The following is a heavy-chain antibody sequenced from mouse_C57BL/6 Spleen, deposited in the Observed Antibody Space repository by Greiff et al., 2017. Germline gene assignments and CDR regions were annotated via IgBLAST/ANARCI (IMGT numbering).Heavy chain of an antibody. D-gene: IGHD2-5*01. Sequence: VQLQQSGPELVKPGASVKISCKASGYAFSSSWMNWVKQRPGTGLEWIGRIYPGDGDTNYNGKFKGKATLTADKSSSTAYMQLSSLTSEDSAVYFCARSPLYYSNSGFAYWGQGTLVTVSA. CDR1: GYAFSSSW. CDR3: ARSPLYYSNSGFAY. CDR2: IYPGDGDT. V-gene: IGHV1-82*01. J-gene: IGHJ3*01.